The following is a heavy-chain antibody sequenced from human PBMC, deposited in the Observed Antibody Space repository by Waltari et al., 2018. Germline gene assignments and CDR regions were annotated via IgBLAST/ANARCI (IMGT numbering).Heavy chain of an antibody. CDR1: GYTFTTYA. CDR3: AKSQNYYYYGMDV. V-gene: IGHV7-4-1*02. CDR2: INTHTGNP. J-gene: IGHJ6*02. Sequence: QVQLVQSGPELKMPGASVKVSCKASGYTFTTYALNWGRQAPGQGLEWMGWINTHTGNPTYAQGFAGRVVFSLDTSDSTAYLQIISLEAEDSAVYYCAKSQNYYYYGMDVWGQGTAVSVSS.